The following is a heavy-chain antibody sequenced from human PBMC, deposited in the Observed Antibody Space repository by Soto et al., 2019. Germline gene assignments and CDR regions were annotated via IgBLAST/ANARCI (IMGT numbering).Heavy chain of an antibody. Sequence: QVQLVQSGAEVKKPGASVKVSCKASGYTFTSYGISWVRQAPGQGLEWMGWISAYNGNTNYAQKLQGRVTMTTDTSTSTAYMELRILRSDDTAVYCCARDKVIAAAGMDDPNYFDYWGQGTLVTVSS. J-gene: IGHJ4*02. CDR1: GYTFTSYG. D-gene: IGHD6-13*01. CDR2: ISAYNGNT. CDR3: ARDKVIAAAGMDDPNYFDY. V-gene: IGHV1-18*01.